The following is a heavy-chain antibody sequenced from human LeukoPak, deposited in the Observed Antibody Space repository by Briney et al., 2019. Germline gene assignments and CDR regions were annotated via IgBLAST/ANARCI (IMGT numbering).Heavy chain of an antibody. V-gene: IGHV3-74*01. CDR1: GFTFRSFW. CDR2: MNGDGTSI. J-gene: IGHJ3*02. D-gene: IGHD3-3*01. Sequence: GGSLRLSCAASGFTFRSFWMHWVRQDPGKGLVWVPHMNGDGTSISYADSVKGRFTISRDNAKNTLYLQMNRLKAEDTAVYYCARSATDAFDIWGQGTMVTVSS. CDR3: ARSATDAFDI.